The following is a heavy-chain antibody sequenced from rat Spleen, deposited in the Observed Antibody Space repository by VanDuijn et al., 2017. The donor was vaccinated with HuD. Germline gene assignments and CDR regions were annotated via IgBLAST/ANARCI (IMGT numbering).Heavy chain of an antibody. CDR3: TRGAIGTPNYFDY. D-gene: IGHD1-5*01. CDR2: ISYDGSST. V-gene: IGHV5-20*01. Sequence: EVQLVESGGGLVQPGRSLKLSCAASGFTFSDYYMAWVRQAPTKGLEWVASISYDGSSTYYRDSVKGRFTISRDNAKSTLYLQMDSLRSEDTATYYCTRGAIGTPNYFDYWGQGVMVTVSS. J-gene: IGHJ2*01. CDR1: GFTFSDYY.